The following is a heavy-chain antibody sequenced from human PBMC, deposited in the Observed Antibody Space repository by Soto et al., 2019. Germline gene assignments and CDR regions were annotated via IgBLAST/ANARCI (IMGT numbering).Heavy chain of an antibody. D-gene: IGHD3-9*01. J-gene: IGHJ4*02. CDR1: DDSINSDKYY. CDR3: ARLEGLATISYYFDV. Sequence: QLQLQESGPGLVKPSATLSLTCSVPDDSINSDKYYWGWIRQPPGKGLEWIGSIYYRGNAYYNPSLHTRGSISLDKSKSQFSLKQNSVPAADSAVYFCARLEGLATISYYFDVWGPGALVTVSS. CDR2: IYYRGNA. V-gene: IGHV4-39*01.